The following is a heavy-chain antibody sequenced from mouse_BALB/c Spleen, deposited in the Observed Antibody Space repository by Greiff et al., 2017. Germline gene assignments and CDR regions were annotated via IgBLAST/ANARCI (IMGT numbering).Heavy chain of an antibody. CDR3: ARSGYRYAWFAY. Sequence: EVKLQESGPGLVKPSQSLSLTCSVTGYSITSGYYWNWIRQFPGNKLEWMGYISYDGSNNYNPSLKNRISITRDTSKNQFFLKLNSVTTEDTATYYCARSGYRYAWFAYWGQGTLVTVSA. V-gene: IGHV3-6*02. CDR2: ISYDGSN. D-gene: IGHD2-14*01. CDR1: GYSITSGYY. J-gene: IGHJ3*01.